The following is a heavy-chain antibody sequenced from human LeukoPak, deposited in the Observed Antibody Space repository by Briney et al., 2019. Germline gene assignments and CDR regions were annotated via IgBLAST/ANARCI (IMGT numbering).Heavy chain of an antibody. CDR3: TKHGERGTNRFDY. CDR2: ISISGGT. CDR1: GGSISGSSYY. V-gene: IGHV3-53*01. J-gene: IGHJ4*02. D-gene: IGHD1-26*01. Sequence: ETLSLTCTVSGGSISGSSYYWGWIRQPPGKGLEWVSVISISGGTYYADSVKGRFTISRDISKNTVFLQMDSLRVEDTAVYYCTKHGERGTNRFDYWGQGTLVTASS.